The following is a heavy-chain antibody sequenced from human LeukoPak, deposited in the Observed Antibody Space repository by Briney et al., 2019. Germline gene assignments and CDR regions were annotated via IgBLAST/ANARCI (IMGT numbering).Heavy chain of an antibody. D-gene: IGHD2-2*01. Sequence: SVKVSCKASGGTFSSYTISWVRQAPGQGLEWIGRIIPILGIANYAQKFQGRVTITADKSTSTAYMELSSLRSEDTAVYYCASTQVVPAALDYWGQGTLVTVSS. CDR2: IIPILGIA. CDR1: GGTFSSYT. J-gene: IGHJ4*02. V-gene: IGHV1-69*02. CDR3: ASTQVVPAALDY.